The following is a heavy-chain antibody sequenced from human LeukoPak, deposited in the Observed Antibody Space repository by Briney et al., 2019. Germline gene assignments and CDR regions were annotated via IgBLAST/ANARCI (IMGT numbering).Heavy chain of an antibody. J-gene: IGHJ6*02. CDR1: GFNFGGNG. CDR3: AREYFDV. Sequence: GGSLRLSCAASGFNFGGNGMQWVRQAPGKGLEWLAAMWNDGRTFYRDSVKGRFIMSRDISKNTLYLQMDSLRGEDTGIYYCAREYFDVWGQGTTVSVSS. V-gene: IGHV3-33*01. CDR2: MWNDGRT. D-gene: IGHD3-9*01.